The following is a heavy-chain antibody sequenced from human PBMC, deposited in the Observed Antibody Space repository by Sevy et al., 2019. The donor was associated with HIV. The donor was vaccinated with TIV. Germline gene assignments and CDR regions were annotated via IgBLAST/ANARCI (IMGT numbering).Heavy chain of an antibody. V-gene: IGHV1-24*01. CDR1: GYTLTELS. D-gene: IGHD6-6*01. J-gene: IGHJ4*02. CDR2: FDPEDGET. Sequence: ASVKVSCKVSGYTLTELSMHWVRQAPGKGLEWMGGFDPEDGETIYAQKFQGRVTMTEDTSTDTAYMEVSSLRSEDTAVYYCATPSIAARLPFDYWGQGTLVTVSS. CDR3: ATPSIAARLPFDY.